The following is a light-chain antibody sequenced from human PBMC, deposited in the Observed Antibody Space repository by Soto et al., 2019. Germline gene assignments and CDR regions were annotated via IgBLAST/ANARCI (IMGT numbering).Light chain of an antibody. CDR2: AAS. Sequence: DIQMTQSPSSLSASVGDRVTITCRASQSISSYLNWYQQKPGKAPKLLIYAASILQSGVPSRFSGCGSGTDFTLTISSLQPEDFATYYCQQSYSTPWTFGQGTKVEIK. CDR1: QSISSY. V-gene: IGKV1-39*01. J-gene: IGKJ1*01. CDR3: QQSYSTPWT.